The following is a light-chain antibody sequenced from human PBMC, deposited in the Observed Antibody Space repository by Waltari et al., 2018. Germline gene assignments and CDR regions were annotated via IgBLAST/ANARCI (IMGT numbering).Light chain of an antibody. J-gene: IGKJ4*01. V-gene: IGKV3-11*01. CDR2: AAS. Sequence: EIVLTPSPSTLSLSPGESATLSCRASQIVSSYLAWDKQKPGQAPRLLIYAASNRATGIPARFSASGSGTDFTLTISSLEPEDFAVYYCQQRSNWPPVVTFGGGTKVEIK. CDR3: QQRSNWPPVVT. CDR1: QIVSSY.